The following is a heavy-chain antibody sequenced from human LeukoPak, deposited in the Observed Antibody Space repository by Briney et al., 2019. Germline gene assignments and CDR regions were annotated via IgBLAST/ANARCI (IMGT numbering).Heavy chain of an antibody. Sequence: VASVKVSCKVSGYTLTELSMHWVRQAPGKGLEWMGGFDPEDGETIYAQKFQGRVTMTEDTSTDTAYMELSSLRSEDTAVYYCATAHYGGNYFDYWAREPWSPSPQ. V-gene: IGHV1-24*01. J-gene: IGHJ4*02. CDR3: ATAHYGGNYFDY. CDR1: GYTLTELS. CDR2: FDPEDGET. D-gene: IGHD4-23*01.